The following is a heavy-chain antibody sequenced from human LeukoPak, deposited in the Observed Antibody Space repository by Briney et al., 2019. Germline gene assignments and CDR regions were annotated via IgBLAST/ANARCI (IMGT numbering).Heavy chain of an antibody. CDR2: IYYSGST. D-gene: IGHD2-15*01. V-gene: IGHV4-30-4*01. J-gene: IGHJ4*02. CDR1: GGSISSGDYY. Sequence: PSETLSLTCTVSGGSISSGDYYWSWIRQPPGKGLEWIGYIYYSGSTYYNPSLKSRVTISVDTSKNQFSLKLSSVTAADTAVYYCARQGHKRYCSGGSCRYIDYWGQGTLVTVSP. CDR3: ARQGHKRYCSGGSCRYIDY.